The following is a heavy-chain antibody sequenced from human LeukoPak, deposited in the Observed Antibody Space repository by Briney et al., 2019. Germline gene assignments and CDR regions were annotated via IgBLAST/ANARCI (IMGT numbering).Heavy chain of an antibody. CDR3: TTDSLVGGAVFDY. CDR2: IKSKTDGQTT. V-gene: IGHV3-15*01. Sequence: SGGSLRLSCAASGFTFVNAWMSWVRQAPGKGLEWVVRIKSKTDGQTTDYAAPVKGRLTISRDDSKTTLYLQVNSLKAEDTALYYCTTDSLVGGAVFDYWGQGTLVTVSS. J-gene: IGHJ4*02. D-gene: IGHD2-2*01. CDR1: GFTFVNAW.